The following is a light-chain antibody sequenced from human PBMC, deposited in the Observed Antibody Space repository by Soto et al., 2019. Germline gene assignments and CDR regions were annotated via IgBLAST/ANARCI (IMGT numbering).Light chain of an antibody. CDR3: QQYNSYWT. CDR2: TAS. V-gene: IGKV1-5*03. Sequence: IQMTHSPSTPSASVGDSVILTCRASQSISTWLAWYQQKPGEAPKLLIYTASTLESGVPSRFSGRGSGTEFTLTISSLQPDDFATYYCQQYNSYWTFGQGTKVDIK. J-gene: IGKJ1*01. CDR1: QSISTW.